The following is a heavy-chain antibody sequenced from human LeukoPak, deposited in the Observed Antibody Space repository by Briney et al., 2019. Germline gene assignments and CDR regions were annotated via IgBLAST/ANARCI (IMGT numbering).Heavy chain of an antibody. V-gene: IGHV4-34*01. D-gene: IGHD2-15*01. CDR3: ARGVVVAAALYYYGMDV. J-gene: IGHJ6*02. Sequence: SETLSLTCAVYGGSFSGYYWSWIRQPPGKGLEWIGEINHSGSTNYNPSLKSRVTMSVDTSKNQFSLKLSSVTAADTAVYYCARGVVVAAALYYYGMDVWGQGTTVTVSS. CDR1: GGSFSGYY. CDR2: INHSGST.